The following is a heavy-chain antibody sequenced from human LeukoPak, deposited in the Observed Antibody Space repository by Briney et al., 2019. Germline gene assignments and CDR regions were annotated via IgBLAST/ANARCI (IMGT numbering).Heavy chain of an antibody. CDR2: INSDGSST. V-gene: IGHV3-74*01. J-gene: IGHJ4*02. CDR3: ARDLVGGRPDY. D-gene: IGHD1-26*01. CDR1: GFTFSTYW. Sequence: GGSLRLSCAASGFTFSTYWMHWVRQAPGKGLVWVSHINSDGSSTSYADSVKGRFTISRDNAKNTLYLQMNSLRAEDTAVYYCARDLVGGRPDYWGQGTLVTVSS.